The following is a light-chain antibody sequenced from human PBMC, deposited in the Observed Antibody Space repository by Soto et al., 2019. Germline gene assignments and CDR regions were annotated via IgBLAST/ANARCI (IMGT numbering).Light chain of an antibody. CDR1: QGIIDY. J-gene: IGKJ1*01. CDR2: AAS. CDR3: QKYDTAPQT. Sequence: DIQMTQSPSSLSASVGDTVTITCRASQGIIDYLAWYQQRPGRVPRLLIYAASTLHTGVPSRFSGSGAGTDSTLTISSLQPEDVATYYCQKYDTAPQTFGPGTKVEIK. V-gene: IGKV1-27*01.